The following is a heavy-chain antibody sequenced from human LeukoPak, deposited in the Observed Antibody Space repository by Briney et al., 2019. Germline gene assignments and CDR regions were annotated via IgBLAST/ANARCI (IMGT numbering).Heavy chain of an antibody. J-gene: IGHJ4*02. CDR1: GGYISSSSYY. V-gene: IGHV4-39*01. Sequence: PSETLSLTCTVSGGYISSSSYYWGWIRQPPGKGLEWIGSFYYSGSTYYNPSLKSRVTISVDTSKNQFSLKLSSVTAADTAVYYCARQDSSGSYSEDYFGYWGQGTLVTVSS. CDR2: FYYSGST. CDR3: ARQDSSGSYSEDYFGY. D-gene: IGHD1-26*01.